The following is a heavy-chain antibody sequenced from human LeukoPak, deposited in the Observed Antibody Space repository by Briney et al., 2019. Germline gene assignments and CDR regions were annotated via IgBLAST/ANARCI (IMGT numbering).Heavy chain of an antibody. CDR2: INPNSGGT. J-gene: IGHJ6*02. Sequence: ASVKVSCKASGYTFTSYYMHWVRQAPEQGLEWMGWINPNSGGTNYAQKFQGWVTMTRDTSISTAYMELSRLRSDDTAVYYCARAGINSSSWYVYYYYGMDVWGQGTTVTVSS. D-gene: IGHD6-13*01. CDR1: GYTFTSYY. V-gene: IGHV1-2*04. CDR3: ARAGINSSSWYVYYYYGMDV.